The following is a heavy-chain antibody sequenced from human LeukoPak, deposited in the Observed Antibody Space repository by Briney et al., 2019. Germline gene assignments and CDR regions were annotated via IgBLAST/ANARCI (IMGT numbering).Heavy chain of an antibody. CDR3: AKPSGRGHYYYYYGMDV. CDR2: ISGSGGST. CDR1: EFTFSSYA. Sequence: GGSLRLSCAASEFTFSSYAMSWVRQAPGKGLEWVSAISGSGGSTYYADSVKGRFTISRDNSKNTLYLQMNSLRAEDTAVYYCAKPSGRGHYYYYYGMDVWGKGTTVTVSS. J-gene: IGHJ6*04. V-gene: IGHV3-23*01.